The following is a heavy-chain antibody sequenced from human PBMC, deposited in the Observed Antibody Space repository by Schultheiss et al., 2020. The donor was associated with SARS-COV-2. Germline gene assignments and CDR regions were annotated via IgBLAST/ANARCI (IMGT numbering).Heavy chain of an antibody. V-gene: IGHV3-30*02. J-gene: IGHJ4*02. CDR1: GFTFSSYG. CDR3: NFGVVIPADY. Sequence: GGSLRLSCAASGFTFSSYGMHWVRQAPGKGLEWVAVIWYDGSNKYYADSVKGRFTISRDNSKNTLYLQMNSLRAEDTAVYYCNFGVVIPADYWGQGTLVTVSS. CDR2: IWYDGSNK. D-gene: IGHD3-3*01.